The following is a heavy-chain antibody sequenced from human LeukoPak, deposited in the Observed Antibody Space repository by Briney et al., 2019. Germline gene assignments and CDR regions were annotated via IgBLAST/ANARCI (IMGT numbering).Heavy chain of an antibody. CDR3: ARDVGATPGYFDY. CDR2: IYYSGST. J-gene: IGHJ4*02. CDR1: GASISSYY. D-gene: IGHD1-26*01. Sequence: PSETLSLTCTVSGASISSYYWSWIRQPPGKGLEWIGYIYYSGSTNYNPSLKSRATISVDASKNQFSLKLSSVTAADTAVYYCARDVGATPGYFDYWGQGTLVTVSS. V-gene: IGHV4-59*01.